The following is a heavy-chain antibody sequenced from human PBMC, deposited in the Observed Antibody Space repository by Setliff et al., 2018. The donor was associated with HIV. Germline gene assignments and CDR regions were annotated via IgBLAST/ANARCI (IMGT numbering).Heavy chain of an antibody. CDR2: INPNSGGT. D-gene: IGHD2-15*01. V-gene: IGHV1-2*02. CDR3: AGVTHTGRGLAY. Sequence: ASVKVSCKASGYPFTGYYLHWVRQAPGQGLEWMGWINPNSGGTNYAQKFQGRVTMTRDTSITTAYMDLSRLASDDTAVYYCAGVTHTGRGLAYWGQGTLVTVSS. J-gene: IGHJ4*02. CDR1: GYPFTGYY.